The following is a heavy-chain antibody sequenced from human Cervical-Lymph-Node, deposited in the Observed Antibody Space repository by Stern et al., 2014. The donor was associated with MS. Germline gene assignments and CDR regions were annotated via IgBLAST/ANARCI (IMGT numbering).Heavy chain of an antibody. CDR2: INTGGGNT. Sequence: QMQLVQSGAEVKKPGASMNISCKASGYTFSSYYMHWVRQAPGQGLEWMGIINTGGGNTTYAQKFQGRITMTRDPSTSTVYMELSSLRSDDTAVYYCARDLIIVVVPVADPRRGLDYYYYGMDVWGQGTTVAVSS. CDR1: GYTFSSYY. J-gene: IGHJ6*02. D-gene: IGHD2-2*01. CDR3: ARDLIIVVVPVADPRRGLDYYYYGMDV. V-gene: IGHV1-46*01.